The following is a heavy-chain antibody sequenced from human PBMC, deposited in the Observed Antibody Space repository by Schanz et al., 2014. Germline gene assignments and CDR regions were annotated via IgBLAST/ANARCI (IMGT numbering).Heavy chain of an antibody. D-gene: IGHD3-10*01. V-gene: IGHV3-30*03. CDR3: ARDRWFRWCGEN. CDR2: ISYDGSEK. CDR1: GLTFTSNV. J-gene: IGHJ4*02. Sequence: QLVESGGDVVQPGGSLSLSCSVSGLTFTSNVIHWVRQAPGKGLEWVAVISYDGSEKYYGDSVTGRFTISRDNSKKTAYLQMNDLRIEDTAMYFCARDRWFRWCGENWGQGTRVTVSS.